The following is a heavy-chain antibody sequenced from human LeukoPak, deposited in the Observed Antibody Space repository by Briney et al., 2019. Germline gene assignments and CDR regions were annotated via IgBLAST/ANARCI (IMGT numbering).Heavy chain of an antibody. CDR2: IYYSGST. Sequence: SETLSLTCTVSGGSISSGDYYWRWIRQPPGKGLEWIGYIYYSGSTYYNPSLKSRVTISVDTSKNQFSLKLSSVTAADTAVYYCARYWDSYGHIFDYWGQGTLVTVSS. CDR1: GGSISSGDYY. D-gene: IGHD5-18*01. CDR3: ARYWDSYGHIFDY. J-gene: IGHJ4*02. V-gene: IGHV4-30-4*01.